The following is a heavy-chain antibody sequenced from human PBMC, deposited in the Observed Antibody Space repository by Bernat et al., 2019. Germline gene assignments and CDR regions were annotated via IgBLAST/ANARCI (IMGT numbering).Heavy chain of an antibody. J-gene: IGHJ4*02. CDR2: INTNTGNP. CDR1: GYTFTSYA. D-gene: IGHD3-10*01. Sequence: QVQLVQSGAEVKKPGASVKVSCKVSGYTFTSYAMNWVRQAPRQGLEWMGWINTNTGNPTYAQGFTGRFVFSLDTSVSTAYLQISSLKAEDTAVYYCARDYYGSGSYYSDYWGQGTLVTVSS. V-gene: IGHV7-4-1*02. CDR3: ARDYYGSGSYYSDY.